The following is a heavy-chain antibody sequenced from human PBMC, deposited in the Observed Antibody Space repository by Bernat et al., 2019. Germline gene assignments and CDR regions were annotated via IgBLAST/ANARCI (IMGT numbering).Heavy chain of an antibody. D-gene: IGHD1/OR15-1a*01. CDR3: ANSRRASGTADY. V-gene: IGHV3-23*01. CDR2: ISGRGGGT. Sequence: EVQLLESGGGLVQPGGSLRLSCAASGFTFSSYAMSWVRQAPGKGLEWVSAISGRGGGTYYADSVKGRFTISRDNSKNTLYLQMNSLRAEDTAVYYCANSRRASGTADYWGQGTLVTVSS. J-gene: IGHJ4*02. CDR1: GFTFSSYA.